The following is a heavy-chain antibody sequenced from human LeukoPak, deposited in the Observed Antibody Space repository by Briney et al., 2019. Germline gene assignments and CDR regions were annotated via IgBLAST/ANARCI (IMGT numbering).Heavy chain of an antibody. CDR1: GGSISSGSYY. V-gene: IGHV4-39*01. CDR2: IYYSGST. D-gene: IGHD5-12*01. J-gene: IGHJ6*02. Sequence: PPETLSLTCTVSGGSISSGSYYWGWIRQPPGKGLEWIGSIYYSGSTYYNPSLKSRVTISVDTSKNQFSLKLSSVAAADTAVYYCARICPPYSGYEYYYYGMDVWGQGTTVTVSS. CDR3: ARICPPYSGYEYYYYGMDV.